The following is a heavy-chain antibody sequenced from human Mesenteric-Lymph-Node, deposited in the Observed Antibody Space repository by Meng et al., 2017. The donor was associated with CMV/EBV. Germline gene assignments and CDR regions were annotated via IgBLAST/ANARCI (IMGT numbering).Heavy chain of an antibody. CDR3: ARHQRWLKSEGGFNY. CDR2: INHSGST. J-gene: IGHJ4*02. V-gene: IGHV4-34*01. Sequence: QWQRLKWGAVLLHPSAAPALTCAVYGGSFSGYDLSWIRQPPGKGLEWIREINHSGSTNYNPSLKSRVTIPVDTSKNQFSLKLSSVTAADTAVYYCARHQRWLKSEGGFNYWGQGTLVTVS. CDR1: GGSFSGYD. D-gene: IGHD4-23*01.